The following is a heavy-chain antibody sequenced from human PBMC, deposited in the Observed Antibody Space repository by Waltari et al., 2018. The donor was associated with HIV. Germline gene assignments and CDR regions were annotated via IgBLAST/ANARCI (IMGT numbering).Heavy chain of an antibody. CDR3: ARLHSLQLNSCGSWSTGFWYFDL. CDR1: SGSIDITSHN. CDR2: VFSRVKT. Sequence: QMQLQESGPGLLKLSETLSLTCNVSSGSIDITSHNWGWVSQPPGKKLERTGGVFSRVKTYYNPARMSRFTLSLDTSKNHCFLKWSLVTAEDRAIYCCARLHSLQLNSCGSWSTGFWYFDLWGRGTLVTVSS. D-gene: IGHD6-19*01. V-gene: IGHV4-39*01. J-gene: IGHJ2*01.